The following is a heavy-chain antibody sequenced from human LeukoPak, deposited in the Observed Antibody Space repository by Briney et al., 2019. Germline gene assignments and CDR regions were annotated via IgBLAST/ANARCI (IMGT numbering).Heavy chain of an antibody. V-gene: IGHV3-30-3*01. CDR3: ARNLGYCSGGSCQKRGMDV. J-gene: IGHJ6*02. CDR2: ISNDGSNK. D-gene: IGHD2-15*01. CDR1: GFTFSAYG. Sequence: GGSLRLSCEASGFTFSAYGMHWVRQAPGKGLEWVAVISNDGSNKYNADSVKGRFTISRDNSKNTLYLQMNSLRIEDTAVYYCARNLGYCSGGSCQKRGMDVWGQGTTVTVSS.